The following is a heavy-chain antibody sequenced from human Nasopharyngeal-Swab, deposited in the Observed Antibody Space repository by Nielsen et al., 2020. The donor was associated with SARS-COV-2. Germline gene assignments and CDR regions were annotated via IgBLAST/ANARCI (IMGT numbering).Heavy chain of an antibody. CDR2: INPSGGST. Sequence: WVRQASGQGLEWMGIINPSGGSTSYAQKFQGRVTMTRDTSTSTVYMGLSSLRSEDTAVYYCASGYGSGRGKYFQHWGQGTLVTVSS. V-gene: IGHV1-46*01. D-gene: IGHD3-10*01. CDR3: ASGYGSGRGKYFQH. J-gene: IGHJ1*01.